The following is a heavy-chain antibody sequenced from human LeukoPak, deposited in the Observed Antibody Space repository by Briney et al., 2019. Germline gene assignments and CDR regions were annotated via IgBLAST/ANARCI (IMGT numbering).Heavy chain of an antibody. CDR3: TRFGDYGEY. V-gene: IGHV3-7*03. CDR1: GFTFSSYG. J-gene: IGHJ4*02. Sequence: GGSLRLSCAASGFTFSSYGMSWVRQAPGKGLEWVANIKQDGSEKYYVDSVKGRFTISRDNPQNTVYLQMNSLRGEDSALYYFTRFGDYGEYWGQGTLVTVSS. CDR2: IKQDGSEK. D-gene: IGHD3-10*01.